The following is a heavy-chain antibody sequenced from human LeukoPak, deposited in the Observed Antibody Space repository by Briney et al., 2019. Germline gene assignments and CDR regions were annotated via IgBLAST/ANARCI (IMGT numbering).Heavy chain of an antibody. CDR2: ITGSGGST. Sequence: GGSLRLSCAASGFTFSSYAMSWVRQAPGKGLEWVSAITGSGGSTYYADSVKGRFTISRDNSKNTLYLQMNSLRAEDTAIYYCAKDARESYNYYYYLDVWGKGTTVTVSS. J-gene: IGHJ6*03. CDR1: GFTFSSYA. CDR3: AKDARESYNYYYYLDV. D-gene: IGHD3-10*01. V-gene: IGHV3-23*01.